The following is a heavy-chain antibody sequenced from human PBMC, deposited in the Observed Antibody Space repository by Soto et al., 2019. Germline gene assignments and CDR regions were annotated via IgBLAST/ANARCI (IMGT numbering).Heavy chain of an antibody. CDR2: ITDSGDRT. J-gene: IGHJ6*02. V-gene: IGHV3-23*01. CDR1: GFTFGSYA. Sequence: EVQLLESGGGLVQPGGSLRLSCAASGFTFGSYAMTWGRQAPGKGLEWVASITDSGDRTEYAFFVEGRFTISRDNSNKNVYLQMNTLGAGEKGFLYCSKETRWELGIKGVRGRGTTVTVSS. CDR3: SKETRWELGIKGV. D-gene: IGHD1-26*01.